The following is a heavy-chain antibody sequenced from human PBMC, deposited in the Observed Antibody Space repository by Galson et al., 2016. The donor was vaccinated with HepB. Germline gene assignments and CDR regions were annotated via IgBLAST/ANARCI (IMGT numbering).Heavy chain of an antibody. CDR1: GYTFTGYY. CDR3: ARDRNSGSYYVGAFDI. CDR2: INPDSGVT. D-gene: IGHD1-26*01. J-gene: IGHJ3*02. V-gene: IGHV1-2*02. Sequence: SVKVSCKASGYTFTGYYMHWVRQAPGQGLEWMGWINPDSGVTSYAQKFQGRVTMTRDTSISTVYMELSRLKSDDTAIYYCARDRNSGSYYVGAFDIWGQGTMVTVS.